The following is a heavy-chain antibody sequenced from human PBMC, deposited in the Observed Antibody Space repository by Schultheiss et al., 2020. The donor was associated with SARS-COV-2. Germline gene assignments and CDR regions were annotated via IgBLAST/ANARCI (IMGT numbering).Heavy chain of an antibody. Sequence: GGSLRLSCAASGFTFSSYAMHWVRQAPGKGLEWVAVISYDGSNKYYADSVKGRFTISRDNSKNTLYLQMNSLRAEDTAVYYCARWPEQGYYFDYWGQGTLVTVSS. CDR1: GFTFSSYA. D-gene: IGHD5-12*01. CDR2: ISYDGSNK. J-gene: IGHJ4*02. V-gene: IGHV3-30*11. CDR3: ARWPEQGYYFDY.